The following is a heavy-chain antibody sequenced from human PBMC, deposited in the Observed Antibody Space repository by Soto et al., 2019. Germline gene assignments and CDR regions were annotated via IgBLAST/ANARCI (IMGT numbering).Heavy chain of an antibody. V-gene: IGHV3-23*01. CDR1: GFTFSSYA. CDR2: ISGSGGST. Sequence: EVQLLESGGGLVQPGGSLRLSCAASGFTFSSYAMSWVRQAPGKGLEWVSGISGSGGSTYYADSVKGRFTISRDNSESSLFLQMNSLRAEDTAIYYCAKGTCKSGGSCYSTSDYWGQGTLVTFSS. CDR3: AKGTCKSGGSCYSTSDY. J-gene: IGHJ4*02. D-gene: IGHD2-15*01.